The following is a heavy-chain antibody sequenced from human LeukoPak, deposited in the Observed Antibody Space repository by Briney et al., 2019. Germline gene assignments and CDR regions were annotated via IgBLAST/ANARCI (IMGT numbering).Heavy chain of an antibody. D-gene: IGHD6-13*01. Sequence: PGGSLRLSCAASGFTFSSYGMHWVRQAPGKGLEWVSSISSSSSYIYYADSVKGRFTISRDNAKNSLYLQMNSLRAEDTAVYYCARDRYSSSWSAGVDCWGQGTLVTVSS. J-gene: IGHJ4*02. CDR2: ISSSSSYI. CDR3: ARDRYSSSWSAGVDC. CDR1: GFTFSSYG. V-gene: IGHV3-21*01.